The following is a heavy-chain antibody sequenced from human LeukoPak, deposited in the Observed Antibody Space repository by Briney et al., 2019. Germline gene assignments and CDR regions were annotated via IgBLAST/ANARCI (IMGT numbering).Heavy chain of an antibody. Sequence: PSDTLSLTSTVSXGSISGSCWAWIRQPPGKGLESIRYISHSGTTNYNPSLESRVTISVDTSKNQFSVKLRSVTAADTAVYYCATEGYASNWYPDWGQGILVTVSS. J-gene: IGHJ4*02. CDR2: ISHSGTT. CDR1: XGSISGSC. V-gene: IGHV4-59*01. D-gene: IGHD6-13*01. CDR3: ATEGYASNWYPD.